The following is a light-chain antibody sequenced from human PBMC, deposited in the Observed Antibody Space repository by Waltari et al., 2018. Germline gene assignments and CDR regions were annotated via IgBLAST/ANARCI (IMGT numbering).Light chain of an antibody. CDR3: QQYNSLPYS. CDR1: QGISSY. V-gene: IGKV1-13*02. J-gene: IGKJ2*03. Sequence: IQMTQPPASLSASVGDRVTITCRASQGISSYLNWYQQKPGKAPKLLIYYANSLESGVPSRFSGSGSVTEFTLIISSLQPEDFETYYCQQYNSLPYSFGQGTKVEIK. CDR2: YAN.